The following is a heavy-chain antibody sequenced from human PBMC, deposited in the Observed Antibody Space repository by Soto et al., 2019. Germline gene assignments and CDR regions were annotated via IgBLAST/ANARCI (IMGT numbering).Heavy chain of an antibody. CDR1: GFTFSSYS. V-gene: IGHV3-21*01. CDR2: ISSSSSYI. CDR3: ARDSSYDFWSGYYYYYGMDV. J-gene: IGHJ6*02. Sequence: GGSLRLSCAASGFTFSSYSMNWVRQAPGKGLEWVSSISSSSSYIYYADSVKGRFTISRDNAKNSLYLQMNSLRAEDTAVYYCARDSSYDFWSGYYYYYGMDVWGQGTTVTVPS. D-gene: IGHD3-3*01.